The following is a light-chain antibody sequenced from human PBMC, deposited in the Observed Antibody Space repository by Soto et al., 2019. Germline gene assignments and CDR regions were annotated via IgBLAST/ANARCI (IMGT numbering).Light chain of an antibody. CDR3: QQYYSTPT. V-gene: IGKV4-1*01. Sequence: DIVMTQSPDSLAVSLGERATINCKSSQSVLHSSNNKNYLTWYQQKPGQPPKLLIYWASTRESGVPDRFSGSGSGTEFTLTISSLQAEDVAVYYCQQYYSTPTFGQGTKV. CDR1: QSVLHSSNNKNY. CDR2: WAS. J-gene: IGKJ1*01.